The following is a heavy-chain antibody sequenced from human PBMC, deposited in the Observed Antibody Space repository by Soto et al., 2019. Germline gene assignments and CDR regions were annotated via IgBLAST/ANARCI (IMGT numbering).Heavy chain of an antibody. D-gene: IGHD3-3*01. Sequence: QLLESGPGLVKPSETLSLTCTVSGGSISSSSYYWGWIRQPPGKGLEWIGSIYYSGSTYYNPSLKSRVTISVDTSKNQFSLKLSSVTAADTAVYYCARAGFLEWIFDYWGQGTLVTVSS. J-gene: IGHJ4*02. CDR1: GGSISSSSYY. CDR2: IYYSGST. V-gene: IGHV4-39*01. CDR3: ARAGFLEWIFDY.